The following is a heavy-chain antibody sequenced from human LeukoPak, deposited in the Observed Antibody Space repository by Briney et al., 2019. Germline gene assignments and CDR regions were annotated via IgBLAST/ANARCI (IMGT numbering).Heavy chain of an antibody. Sequence: SETLSLTCTVSGGSISSSSYYWGWIRQPPGKGLGWIGSIYYSGSTYYNPSLKSRVTISVDTSKNQFSLKLSSVTAADTAVYYCARTIEMATITFFDYWGQGTLVTVSS. D-gene: IGHD5-24*01. CDR1: GGSISSSSYY. CDR3: ARTIEMATITFFDY. J-gene: IGHJ4*02. CDR2: IYYSGST. V-gene: IGHV4-39*01.